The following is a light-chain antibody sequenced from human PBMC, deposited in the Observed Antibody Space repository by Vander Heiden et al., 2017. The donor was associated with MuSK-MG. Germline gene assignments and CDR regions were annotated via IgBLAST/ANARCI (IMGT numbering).Light chain of an antibody. J-gene: IGLJ2*01. CDR2: KDN. CDR3: QAWDSSTVV. CDR1: KLGDKY. V-gene: IGLV3-1*01. Sequence: SYELTQPPSVSVPPGQTASITCSGHKLGDKYACWYQQNPGQSLVLFIYKDNKRPSGIPERFSASNSGATATMTISGTQAMDEAYYYCQAWDSSTVVFGGGTKLTVL.